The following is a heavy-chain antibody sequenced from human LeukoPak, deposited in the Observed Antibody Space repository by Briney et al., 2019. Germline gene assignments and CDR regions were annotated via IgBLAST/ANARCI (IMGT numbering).Heavy chain of an antibody. D-gene: IGHD3-10*01. V-gene: IGHV5-51*01. CDR2: IYPGDSDT. CDR3: ARGYYYDSGSSFYYYMDV. Sequence: GESLKISCKGSGYSFTSYWIGWVRQMPGKGLEWMGIIYPGDSDTRYSPSFQGQVTISADKSISTAYLQWSSLRASDTAKYYCARGYYYDSGSSFYYYMDVWGEGTTVTISS. J-gene: IGHJ6*03. CDR1: GYSFTSYW.